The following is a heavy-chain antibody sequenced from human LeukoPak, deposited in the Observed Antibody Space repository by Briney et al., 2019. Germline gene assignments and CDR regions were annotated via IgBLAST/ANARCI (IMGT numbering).Heavy chain of an antibody. CDR2: IYHSGST. Sequence: NPSETLSLTCAVSGGSISSGGYSWSWIRQPPGKGLEWIGYIYHSGSTYYNPSLKSRVTISVDKSKNQFSLKLSSVTAADTAVYYCASQKGRQWLGTRRHYYGMDVWGQGTTVTVSS. J-gene: IGHJ6*02. D-gene: IGHD6-19*01. CDR3: ASQKGRQWLGTRRHYYGMDV. CDR1: GGSISSGGYS. V-gene: IGHV4-30-2*01.